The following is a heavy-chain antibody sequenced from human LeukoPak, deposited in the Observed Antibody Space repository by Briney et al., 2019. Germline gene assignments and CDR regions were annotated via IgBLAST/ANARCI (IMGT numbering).Heavy chain of an antibody. V-gene: IGHV3-74*01. D-gene: IGHD1-20*01. Sequence: GGSLRLSCAASGFTFSSYSMNWVRQAPGKGLVWVSRIKSDGITITYADSVKGRFTTSRDNAKNTLYLQMNSLRAEDTAVYYCLRDLNWSLDQWGQGTLVTVSS. J-gene: IGHJ4*02. CDR1: GFTFSSYS. CDR3: LRDLNWSLDQ. CDR2: IKSDGITI.